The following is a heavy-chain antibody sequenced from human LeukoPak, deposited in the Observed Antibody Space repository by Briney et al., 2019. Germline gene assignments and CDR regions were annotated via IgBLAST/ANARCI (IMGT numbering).Heavy chain of an antibody. CDR2: RYYSGST. Sequence: PSETLSLTCTVSGGSISSYYWSWIRQPPGKGLEWIGYRYYSGSTNYNPSLKSRVTISVDTSKNQFSLKLSSVTAADTAVYYCARNYYDSSGYYVSDYWGQGTLVTVSS. D-gene: IGHD3-22*01. V-gene: IGHV4-59*08. CDR3: ARNYYDSSGYYVSDY. J-gene: IGHJ4*02. CDR1: GGSISSYY.